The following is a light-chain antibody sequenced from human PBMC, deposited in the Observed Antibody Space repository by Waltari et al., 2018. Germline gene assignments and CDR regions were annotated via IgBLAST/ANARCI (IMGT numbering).Light chain of an antibody. CDR3: QQYNSYPSYT. V-gene: IGKV1-5*03. CDR2: KAS. J-gene: IGKJ2*01. Sequence: DIQMTQSPSTLSASVGDRVTIPCRDSQSISSWFDWYQQKPGKAPKPLIYKASSLESGVPSRFSGSGSGTEFTLTISSLQPDDIATYYCQQYNSYPSYTFGQGTNLEIK. CDR1: QSISSW.